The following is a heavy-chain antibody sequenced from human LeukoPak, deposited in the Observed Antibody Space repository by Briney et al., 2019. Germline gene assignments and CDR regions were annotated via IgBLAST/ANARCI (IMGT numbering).Heavy chain of an antibody. D-gene: IGHD6-13*01. CDR3: ARDVAAARRGTTYYYYGMDV. V-gene: IGHV3-30-3*01. Sequence: PGGSLRLSCAASGFTFSNYAMNWVRQAPGKGLEWVAVISYDGSNKYYADSVKGRFTISRDNSKNTLYLQMNSLRAEDTAVYYCARDVAAARRGTTYYYYGMDVWGQGTTVTVSS. J-gene: IGHJ6*02. CDR1: GFTFSNYA. CDR2: ISYDGSNK.